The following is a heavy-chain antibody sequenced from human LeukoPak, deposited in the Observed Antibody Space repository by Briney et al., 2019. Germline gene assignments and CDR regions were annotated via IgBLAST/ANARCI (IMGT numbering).Heavy chain of an antibody. CDR1: GFTFSSYS. CDR3: ASDYDYVWGSYPDV. V-gene: IGHV3-21*01. J-gene: IGHJ6*02. Sequence: PGGSLRLSCAASGFTFSSYSMNWVRQAPGKGLEWVSSISSSSSYIYYADSVKGRFTISRDNAKNSLYLQMNSLRAEDTAVYYCASDYDYVWGSYPDVWGQGTTVTVSS. CDR2: ISSSSSYI. D-gene: IGHD3-16*02.